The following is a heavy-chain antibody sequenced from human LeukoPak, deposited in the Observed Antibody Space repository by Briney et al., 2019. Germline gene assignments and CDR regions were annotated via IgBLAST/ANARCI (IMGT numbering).Heavy chain of an antibody. CDR2: INHSGST. Sequence: SETLSLTCAVYGGSFSGYYWSWIRQPPGKGLEWIGEINHSGSTNYNPSLKSRVTISVDTSKNQFSLKLSSVTAADTAVYYCARGRTYYDFWSDYWYFDLWGRGTLVTVPS. J-gene: IGHJ2*01. CDR3: ARGRTYYDFWSDYWYFDL. CDR1: GGSFSGYY. D-gene: IGHD3-3*01. V-gene: IGHV4-34*01.